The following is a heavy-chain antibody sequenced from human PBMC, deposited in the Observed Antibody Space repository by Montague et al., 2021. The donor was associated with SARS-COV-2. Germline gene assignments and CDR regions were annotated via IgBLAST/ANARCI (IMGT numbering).Heavy chain of an antibody. V-gene: IGHV3-64*01. D-gene: IGHD1-26*01. CDR3: ARSGLSGSYDY. CDR1: GFTFGTYA. Sequence: SLRLSCAASGFTFGTYAMHWVRQAPGKGLEFVSAITNNGVSTYYASSVKGRFTISRDNSKNTLYLQMGRLRSEDMAVYFCARSGLSGSYDYWGQGTLVTVSS. J-gene: IGHJ4*02. CDR2: ITNNGVST.